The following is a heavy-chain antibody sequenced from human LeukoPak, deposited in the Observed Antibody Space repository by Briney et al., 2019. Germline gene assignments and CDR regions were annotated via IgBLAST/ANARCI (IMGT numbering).Heavy chain of an antibody. CDR1: GFTFSSYA. Sequence: GGSLRLSCAASGFTFSSYAMSWVRQAPGKGLEWVSAISGSGGSTYYADSVKGRFTISRDNSKNTLYLQMNSLRAEDTAVYYCAKDSTPYSSSWSEYFQHWGQGTLVTVSS. J-gene: IGHJ1*01. V-gene: IGHV3-23*01. D-gene: IGHD6-13*01. CDR3: AKDSTPYSSSWSEYFQH. CDR2: ISGSGGST.